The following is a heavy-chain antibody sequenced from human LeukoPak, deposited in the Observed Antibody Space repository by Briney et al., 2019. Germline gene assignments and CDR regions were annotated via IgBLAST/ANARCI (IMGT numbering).Heavy chain of an antibody. J-gene: IGHJ5*02. CDR2: INPNGDAT. CDR1: GYTLTKYL. D-gene: IGHD1-20*01. V-gene: IGHV1-46*01. Sequence: GASVKVSCKTSGYTLTKYLIHRVRQAPGQGLEWVGTINPNGDATNYAPRLQGSLTLTQDTSTSTVYMELRGLTPDDTAVYYCARPLFCAFDNCGYWLDPWGPGTLVTVSS. CDR3: ARPLFCAFDNCGYWLDP.